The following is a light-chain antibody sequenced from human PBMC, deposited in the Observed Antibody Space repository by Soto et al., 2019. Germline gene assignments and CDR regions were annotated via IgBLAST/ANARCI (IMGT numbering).Light chain of an antibody. CDR2: GAS. CDR3: QQYNIWPLIT. CDR1: QSVYNN. V-gene: IGKV3-15*01. Sequence: IVMKPSLATLSLKKEERATLSCRASQSVYNNLAWYQHKPGPAPRLRIYGASTRAAGVPARFSGSGSGTEFTLTITSLKSEDIALYYCQQYNIWPLITFCQVGLLEIK. J-gene: IGKJ5*01.